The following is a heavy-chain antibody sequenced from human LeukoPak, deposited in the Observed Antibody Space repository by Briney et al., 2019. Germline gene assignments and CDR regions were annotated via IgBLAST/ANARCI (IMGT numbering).Heavy chain of an antibody. CDR2: ISSSSSYI. J-gene: IGHJ6*02. CDR3: ARDGFKSHREGTYYYYYGMDV. V-gene: IGHV3-21*01. Sequence: GGSLRLSCAASGFTFSSYSMNWVRQAPGKGLEWVSSISSSSSYIYYADSVKGRFTISRDNAKNSLYLQMNSLRAEDTAVYYCARDGFKSHREGTYYYYYGMDVWGQGTTVTVSS. CDR1: GFTFSSYS. D-gene: IGHD1-1*01.